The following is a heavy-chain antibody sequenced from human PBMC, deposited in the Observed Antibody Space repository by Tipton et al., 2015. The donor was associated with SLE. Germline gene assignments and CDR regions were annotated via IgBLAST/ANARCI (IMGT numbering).Heavy chain of an antibody. D-gene: IGHD3-3*01. CDR1: GYDFTNQW. CDR3: ARHPTLLGFVRGWFDP. CDR2: IYPADSDT. Sequence: QSGAEVKKPGESLKISCRTSGYDFTNQWIGWVRQMPGKGLEWMGIIYPADSDTRYSPSFEGQVTISADKSTATTYLQWSSLKASDNAIYYCARHPTLLGFVRGWFDPWGQGTLVTVSS. V-gene: IGHV5-51*01. J-gene: IGHJ5*02.